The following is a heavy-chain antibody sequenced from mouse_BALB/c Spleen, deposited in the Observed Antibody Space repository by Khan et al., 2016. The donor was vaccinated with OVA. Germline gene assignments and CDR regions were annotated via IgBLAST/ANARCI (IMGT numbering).Heavy chain of an antibody. CDR2: ISYSGST. J-gene: IGHJ3*02. CDR3: ARGRGY. Sequence: EVQLQESGPGLVKPSQSLSLTCTVTGYSITSDYSWNWIRQFPGNRLEWMGYISYSGSTSYTPSLKSRISITRDTSKNQFFLQLNSVTAEDTATDYWARGRGYWGQGTLVTVSA. D-gene: IGHD3-3*01. CDR1: GYSITSDYS. V-gene: IGHV3-2*02.